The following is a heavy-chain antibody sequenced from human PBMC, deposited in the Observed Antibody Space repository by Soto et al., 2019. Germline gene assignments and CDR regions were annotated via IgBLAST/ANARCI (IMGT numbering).Heavy chain of an antibody. CDR3: ASARHIGP. CDR2: IKEDGSER. CDR1: GFTFSNYL. J-gene: IGHJ5*02. V-gene: IGHV3-7*01. D-gene: IGHD2-21*01. Sequence: PGGSLRLSCAASGFTFSNYLMSWVRQAPGKGLEWVANIKEDGSERNYVDSVKGRFTISRDNAENSLYLQMNSLRAEDTAVYYCASARHIGPWGQGTLVTVSS.